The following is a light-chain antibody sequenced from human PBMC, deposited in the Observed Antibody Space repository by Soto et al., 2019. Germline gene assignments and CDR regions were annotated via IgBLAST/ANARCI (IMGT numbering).Light chain of an antibody. CDR2: YDD. CDR1: SSNIGNNA. Sequence: QAVVTQPPSVSEAPRQRVTISCSGSSSNIGNNAVNWYQQFPGKAPKLLIYYDDQLPSGVSDRFSGSKSGTSASLAISGLQSEDEADYYCAVWDDSLNGVVFGGGTKLTVL. CDR3: AVWDDSLNGVV. V-gene: IGLV1-36*01. J-gene: IGLJ3*02.